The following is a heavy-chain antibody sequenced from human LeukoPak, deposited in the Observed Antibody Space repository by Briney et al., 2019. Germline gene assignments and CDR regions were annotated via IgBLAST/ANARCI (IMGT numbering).Heavy chain of an antibody. Sequence: PGGSLRLSCAASGFTFSSYAMSWVRQAPGKGLEWVSAISGSGGSTYYADSVKGRFTISGDNSKNTLYLQMNSLRAEDTAVYYCAKMVGSMVRGVIYYYYYYGMDVWGQGTTVTVSS. CDR3: AKMVGSMVRGVIYYYYYYGMDV. CDR1: GFTFSSYA. J-gene: IGHJ6*02. D-gene: IGHD3-10*01. CDR2: ISGSGGST. V-gene: IGHV3-23*01.